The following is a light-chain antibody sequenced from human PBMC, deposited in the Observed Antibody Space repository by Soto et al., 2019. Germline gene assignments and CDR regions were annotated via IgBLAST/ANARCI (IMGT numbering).Light chain of an antibody. CDR2: AAS. J-gene: IGKJ4*01. Sequence: QMTQSPSSLSASVGDRITITCRASQSISTYLNWYQQKPGEAPKLLIYAASSLHSGVPSRFSGSGSGTNVTLTIISLQPEDFATYFCQQSYNTLTCGVGTKVEIE. CDR3: QQSYNTLT. V-gene: IGKV1-39*01. CDR1: QSISTY.